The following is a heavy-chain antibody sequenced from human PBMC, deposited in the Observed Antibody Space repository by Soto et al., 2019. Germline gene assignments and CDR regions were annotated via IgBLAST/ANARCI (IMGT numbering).Heavy chain of an antibody. J-gene: IGHJ4*02. D-gene: IGHD3-16*01. Sequence: EVDLVESGGGLAKPGGALRLSCTDSGFTFSSHTMNWVRQAPGKVLEWVSSISATGSDIYYGDSVMGRFTISRDNAKNSLYLQLNNLRVEDTAVYYCARGYDVVRVPVAIRVGYFDHWGQGTVVTVSS. CDR1: GFTFSSHT. CDR2: ISATGSDI. V-gene: IGHV3-21*01. CDR3: ARGYDVVRVPVAIRVGYFDH.